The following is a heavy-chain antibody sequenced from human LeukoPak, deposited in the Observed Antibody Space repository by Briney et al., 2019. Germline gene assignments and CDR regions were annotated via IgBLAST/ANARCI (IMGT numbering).Heavy chain of an antibody. J-gene: IGHJ5*02. CDR2: IYYTGST. V-gene: IGHV4-59*13. CDR3: VRSKSGTYGWFDP. D-gene: IGHD4-17*01. Sequence: ETLTLTCTVSGGSISGYYGSWIRQPPGEGLEWIGYIYYTGSTNYNPCLESRVIISVDTSKNQFSLKVSSVTAADTAVYYCVRSKSGTYGWFDPWGQGTLVTVSS. CDR1: GGSISGYY.